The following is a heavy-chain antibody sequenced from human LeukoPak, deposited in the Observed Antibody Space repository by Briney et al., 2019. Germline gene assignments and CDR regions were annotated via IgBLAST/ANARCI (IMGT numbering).Heavy chain of an antibody. V-gene: IGHV4-59*11. D-gene: IGHD3-22*01. CDR2: IYYSGST. J-gene: IGHJ3*02. CDR1: GGSTITHY. Sequence: SSETLSLTCTVSGGSTITHYWSWIRPTPGKGLEWIGYIYYSGSTNYNPSLKRRATMSIDTSKNQLSLRLISVTAADTAVYFCARVGFTRGHYNPRDAFDIWGQGTLVTVSS. CDR3: ARVGFTRGHYNPRDAFDI.